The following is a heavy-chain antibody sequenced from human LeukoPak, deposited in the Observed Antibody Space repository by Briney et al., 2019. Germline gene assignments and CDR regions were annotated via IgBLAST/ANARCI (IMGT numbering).Heavy chain of an antibody. CDR3: ARMHRQQLVQG. V-gene: IGHV4-31*03. CDR1: GGSISSGGYY. CDR2: IYYSGST. J-gene: IGHJ4*02. D-gene: IGHD6-13*01. Sequence: SSETLSLTCTVSGGSISSGGYYWSWIRQHPGKGLEWIGYIYYSGSTYYNPSLKSRVTISVDTSKNQFSLKLSSVTAADTAVYYCARMHRQQLVQGWGQGTLVTVSS.